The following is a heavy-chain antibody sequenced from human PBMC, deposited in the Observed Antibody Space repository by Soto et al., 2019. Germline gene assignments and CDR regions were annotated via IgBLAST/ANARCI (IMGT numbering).Heavy chain of an antibody. CDR3: AHRRLVRGSNWFDP. Sequence: QSTLKESGPPLVKPTQTLTLTCTFSGFSLNSTGVGVGWIRQPPGKALEWLALISWNTNKLYSPSLRTRLSITKDTSKTQVVLTVTNRDPEDTGTYYCAHRRLVRGSNWFDPWGQGTLVIVSS. V-gene: IGHV2-5*01. CDR2: ISWNTNK. CDR1: GFSLNSTGVG. D-gene: IGHD3-10*01. J-gene: IGHJ5*02.